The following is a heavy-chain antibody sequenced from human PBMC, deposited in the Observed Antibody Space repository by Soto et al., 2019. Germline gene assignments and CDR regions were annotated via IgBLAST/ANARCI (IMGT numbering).Heavy chain of an antibody. CDR2: FDPEDGET. CDR1: GYTLTELS. D-gene: IGHD2-21*01. Sequence: ASVKVSCKVSGYTLTELSMHWVLQSPGKGLGWMGGFDPEDGETIYAQKFKGRVTMTEDTSTDTAYMELSSLRSEDTAVYYCATSRFPRFRFDPWGQGTLVTVSS. CDR3: ATSRFPRFRFDP. V-gene: IGHV1-24*01. J-gene: IGHJ5*02.